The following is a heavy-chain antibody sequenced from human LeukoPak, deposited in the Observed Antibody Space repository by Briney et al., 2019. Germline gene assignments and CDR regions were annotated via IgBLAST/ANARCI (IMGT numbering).Heavy chain of an antibody. Sequence: SETLSLTCTVSGGSISSSSYYWGWIRQPPGKGLEWIGSIYYSGSTYYNPSLKSRVTISVDTSKNPFSLKLSSVTAADTAVYYCARQSRELSDCSSTSCPNWFDPWGQGTLVTVSS. CDR1: GGSISSSSYY. V-gene: IGHV4-39*01. CDR3: ARQSRELSDCSSTSCPNWFDP. J-gene: IGHJ5*02. D-gene: IGHD2-2*01. CDR2: IYYSGST.